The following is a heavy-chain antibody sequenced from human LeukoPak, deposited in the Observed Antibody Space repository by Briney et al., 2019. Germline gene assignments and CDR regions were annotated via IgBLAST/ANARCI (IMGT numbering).Heavy chain of an antibody. Sequence: PGGSLRLSCAASGFTYSTYAMSWVRQGPGKGLEWVSSISDSGSRTYYTDSVKGRFTVSRDNSKSTLYVQMNSLRAEDTAVYYCAKVRGSGSFPPYYFDSWGQGTLVTVSS. V-gene: IGHV3-23*01. CDR1: GFTYSTYA. CDR2: ISDSGSRT. D-gene: IGHD3-10*01. CDR3: AKVRGSGSFPPYYFDS. J-gene: IGHJ4*02.